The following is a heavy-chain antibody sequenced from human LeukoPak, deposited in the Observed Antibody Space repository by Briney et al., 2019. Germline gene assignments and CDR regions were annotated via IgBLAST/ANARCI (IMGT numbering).Heavy chain of an antibody. CDR1: GGSVSSGGHS. CDR3: ARQGGSSWYGGYYFDY. V-gene: IGHV4-30-2*03. Sequence: TLSLTCAVSGGSVSSGGHSWSWIRQPPGKGLEWIGYIYHSESTYYNPSLKSRVTISVDTSKNQFSLKLSSVTAADTAVYYCARQGGSSWYGGYYFDYWGQGTLVTVSS. CDR2: IYHSEST. D-gene: IGHD6-13*01. J-gene: IGHJ4*02.